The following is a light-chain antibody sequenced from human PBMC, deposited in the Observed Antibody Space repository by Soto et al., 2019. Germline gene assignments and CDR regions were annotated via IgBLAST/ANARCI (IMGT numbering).Light chain of an antibody. Sequence: IQMTQSPSTVSASVGDRVTITCRASQDVRTWIAWYQQRPGKAPKYLIHGATTLESGVPSRFSGSGSGTDFTLTISNVQPEDFAAYYCQQLNSYPFTFGQGTRLEI. J-gene: IGKJ5*01. CDR1: QDVRTW. CDR3: QQLNSYPFT. V-gene: IGKV1-12*02. CDR2: GAT.